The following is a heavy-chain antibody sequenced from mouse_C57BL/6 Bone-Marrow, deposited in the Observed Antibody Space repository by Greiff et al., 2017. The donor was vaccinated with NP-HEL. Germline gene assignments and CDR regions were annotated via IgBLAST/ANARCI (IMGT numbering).Heavy chain of an antibody. CDR1: GFTFSSYA. V-gene: IGHV5-4*01. J-gene: IGHJ4*01. D-gene: IGHD2-3*01. CDR3: ARGRWLPGVLYAMDY. CDR2: ISDGGSYT. Sequence: EVQLQESGGGLVKPGGSLKLSCAASGFTFSSYAMSWVRQTPEKRLEWVATISDGGSYTYYPDNVKGRFTFSRANAKNNLYLQMSHLKSEDTAMYYGARGRWLPGVLYAMDYWGQGTSVTVST.